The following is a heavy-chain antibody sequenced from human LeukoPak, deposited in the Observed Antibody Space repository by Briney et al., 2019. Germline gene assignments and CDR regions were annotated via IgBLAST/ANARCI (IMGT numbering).Heavy chain of an antibody. J-gene: IGHJ4*02. V-gene: IGHV3-30*02. D-gene: IGHD2-15*01. CDR1: GFTFSSYG. Sequence: PGGSLRLSCAASGFTFSSYGMHWVRQAPGKGLEWVAFIRYDGSNKYYADSVKGRFTISRDNSMNTLYLQMNSLRAEDTAVYYCAKGGSEVAAQDIDYWGQGTLVTVSS. CDR3: AKGGSEVAAQDIDY. CDR2: IRYDGSNK.